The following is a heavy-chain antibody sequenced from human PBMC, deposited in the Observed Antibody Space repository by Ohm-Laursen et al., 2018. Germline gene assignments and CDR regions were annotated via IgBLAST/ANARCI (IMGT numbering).Heavy chain of an antibody. J-gene: IGHJ3*02. Sequence: SDTLSLTCAVSGGSISGYFWSWIRQSPGKGLEWIGYISDSGMTDSRSIEYNPSLKSRVTMSVDTSKNKLSLNLTSVSAADTAVYYCAREVRGWNNDIYDAFDIWGRGTRVTVSS. V-gene: IGHV4-59*01. CDR3: AREVRGWNNDIYDAFDI. CDR1: GGSISGYF. CDR2: ISDSGMTDSRSI. D-gene: IGHD1/OR15-1a*01.